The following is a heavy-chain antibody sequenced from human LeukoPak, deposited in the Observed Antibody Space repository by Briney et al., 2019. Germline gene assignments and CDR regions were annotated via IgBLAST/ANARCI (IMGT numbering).Heavy chain of an antibody. CDR1: GFTFSDYG. J-gene: IGHJ4*02. Sequence: PAGSLRLSCAASGFTFSDYGIHWVRQAPGKGLEWVTVLSPHGNYEYYVDSVQGRFTISRDDSKNTVSLQMHSLRDEDTAVYYCARDWIDRYLDYWGQGTLVTVCS. D-gene: IGHD2-2*03. CDR3: ARDWIDRYLDY. CDR2: LSPHGNYE. V-gene: IGHV3-33*01.